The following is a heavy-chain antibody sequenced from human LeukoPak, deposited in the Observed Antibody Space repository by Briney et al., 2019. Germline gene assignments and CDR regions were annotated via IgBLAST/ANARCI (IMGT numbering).Heavy chain of an antibody. CDR2: ISYSGST. CDR3: AKTRAYYGSGNYDSFFYYYMDV. Sequence: SGTLSLTCAVSGGSISSSNWWSWVRQPPGKGLEWIGFISYSGSTKYNPSLKSRVTISVDTSKTQFSLKLRSVTTADTAAYYCAKTRAYYGSGNYDSFFYYYMDVWGKGTTVTVSS. J-gene: IGHJ6*03. V-gene: IGHV4-4*02. D-gene: IGHD3-10*01. CDR1: GGSISSSNW.